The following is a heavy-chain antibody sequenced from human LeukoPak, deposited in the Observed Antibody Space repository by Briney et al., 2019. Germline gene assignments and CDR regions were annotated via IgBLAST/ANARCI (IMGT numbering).Heavy chain of an antibody. Sequence: GASVKVSCKSSGYTFTNYGIGWVRQAPGQGLGWMGWISGYNGDTRYAQDLQGRVTVTTDTSTSTSYMELRSLRSDDTAVYYCARAPNYSGSGSPFWEVWGQGTLVTVSS. CDR1: GYTFTNYG. V-gene: IGHV1-18*01. D-gene: IGHD3-10*01. J-gene: IGHJ4*02. CDR3: ARAPNYSGSGSPFWEV. CDR2: ISGYNGDT.